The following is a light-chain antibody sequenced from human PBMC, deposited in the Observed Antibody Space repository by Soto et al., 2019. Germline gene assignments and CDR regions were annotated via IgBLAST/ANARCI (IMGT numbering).Light chain of an antibody. Sequence: EIVLTQSPATLSLSPGERATLSCRASQSVARFLAWYQQKPGQAPRPLIYDTSNRATGIPARFSGSGSGTDFTLTISSLGPEDFSVYYCQQRSNWLTFGGGTKVEIK. J-gene: IGKJ4*01. CDR3: QQRSNWLT. V-gene: IGKV3-11*01. CDR1: QSVARF. CDR2: DTS.